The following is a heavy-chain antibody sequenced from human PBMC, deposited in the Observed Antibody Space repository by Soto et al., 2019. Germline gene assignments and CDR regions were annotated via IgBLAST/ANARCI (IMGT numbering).Heavy chain of an antibody. CDR2: IYYSGST. V-gene: IGHV4-59*01. J-gene: IGHJ4*02. CDR3: ARRYGGNVDY. CDR1: GGSISSYY. Sequence: QVQLQESGPGLVKPSETLSLTCTVSGGSISSYYWSWIRQPPGKGLEWIGYIYYSGSTNYNPSLNSRVPTSVDRSKIQSALKLSSVTAADTAVYYCARRYGGNVDYWGQGTLVTVSS. D-gene: IGHD1-26*01.